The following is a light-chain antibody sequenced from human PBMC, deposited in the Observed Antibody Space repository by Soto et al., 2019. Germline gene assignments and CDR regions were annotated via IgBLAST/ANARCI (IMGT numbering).Light chain of an antibody. V-gene: IGLV1-47*02. CDR3: VAWDGRVSRNYV. CDR2: NND. CDR1: TSNIGSNY. Sequence: QSALTQPPSASGTPGQRITISCPGSTSNIGSNYVYWYQHLPGTAPKLLIYNNDQQPSGVPDRFFASTSATPAALLISCPGSEDEADYYCVAWDGRVSRNYVFGTGTKVTVL. J-gene: IGLJ1*01.